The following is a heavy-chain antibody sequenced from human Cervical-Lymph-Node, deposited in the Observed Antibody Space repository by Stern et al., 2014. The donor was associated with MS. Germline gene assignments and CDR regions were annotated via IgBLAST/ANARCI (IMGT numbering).Heavy chain of an antibody. V-gene: IGHV1-69*01. Sequence: QMQLVQSGAEVKKPGSSVKVSCKASGGTFSSYAISWVRQAPGQGLEWMGGIIPIFGTANYAQKFQGRVTITKDESTSTAYMELSSLRSEDTAVYYCARDILITGTTPVNWFDPWGQGTLVTVSS. J-gene: IGHJ5*02. CDR3: ARDILITGTTPVNWFDP. CDR1: GGTFSSYA. D-gene: IGHD1-7*01. CDR2: IIPIFGTA.